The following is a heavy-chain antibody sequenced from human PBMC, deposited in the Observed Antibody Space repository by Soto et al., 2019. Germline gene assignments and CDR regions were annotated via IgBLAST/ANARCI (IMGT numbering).Heavy chain of an antibody. CDR1: GGTFSSYA. D-gene: IGHD4-17*01. V-gene: IGHV1-69*13. CDR2: IIPISGTT. CDR3: ATTYGGNTAFPYYFHY. Sequence: VASVKVSCKASGGTFSSYANSWVRQAPGQGLEWMGGIIPISGTTNYAQKFQGRVTITADGSTSTAYMELSSLRSDDTAVYYCATTYGGNTAFPYYFHYWGQGTLVTV. J-gene: IGHJ4*02.